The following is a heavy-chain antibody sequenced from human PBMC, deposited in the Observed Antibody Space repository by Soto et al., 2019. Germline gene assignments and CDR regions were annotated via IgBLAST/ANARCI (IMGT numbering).Heavy chain of an antibody. D-gene: IGHD2-21*02. CDR2: IIPIFGTA. V-gene: IGHV1-69*13. CDR1: GGTFSSYA. Sequence: SVKVSCKASGGTFSSYAISWVRQAPGQGLEWMGGIIPIFGTANYAQKFQGRVTITADESTSTAYMELSSLRSEDTAVYYCARESSSTVVTALYGMDVWGQGTTVTVSS. CDR3: ARESSSTVVTALYGMDV. J-gene: IGHJ6*02.